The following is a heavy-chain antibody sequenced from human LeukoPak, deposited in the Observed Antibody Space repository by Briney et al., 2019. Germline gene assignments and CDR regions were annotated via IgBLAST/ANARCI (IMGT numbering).Heavy chain of an antibody. CDR2: ISSSGSTI. J-gene: IGHJ6*03. D-gene: IGHD2-2*01. Sequence: GGSLRLSCAASGFTFSDYYMSWIRQAPGKGLEWVSYISSSGSTIYYADSVKGRFTISRDNAKNSLFLQMNSLGVEDTAVYFCARDQPLAVASWGYFYYYMDVWGKGTTVTVSS. CDR3: ARDQPLAVASWGYFYYYMDV. CDR1: GFTFSDYY. V-gene: IGHV3-11*04.